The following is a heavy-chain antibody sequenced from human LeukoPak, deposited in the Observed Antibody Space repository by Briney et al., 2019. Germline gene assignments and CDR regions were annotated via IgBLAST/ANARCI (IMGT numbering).Heavy chain of an antibody. J-gene: IGHJ4*02. V-gene: IGHV3-48*02. D-gene: IGHD3-10*01. CDR2: ITSTSSTI. Sequence: GGSLRLSCAASGFTFSSYSMNWVRQAPGKGLEWVAYITSTSSTIYYADSVKGRFTISRDNAKNSLYLQMNSLRDEDTAVYYCARVEYGSESYYKTPDYWGQGTLVTVSS. CDR3: ARVEYGSESYYKTPDY. CDR1: GFTFSSYS.